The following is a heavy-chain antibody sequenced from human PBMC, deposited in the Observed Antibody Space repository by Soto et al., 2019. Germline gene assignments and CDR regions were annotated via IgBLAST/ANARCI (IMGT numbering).Heavy chain of an antibody. J-gene: IGHJ4*02. CDR3: AKESYNRRTDFDC. D-gene: IGHD3-10*01. Sequence: GGSLRLSCGGSGSTLNRLPMTGARQSPGKGLEWVSAIDENGGTTYYADSVQGRFTISRDNSKNTLYLQMNTLRVDDTAVYYCAKESYNRRTDFDCWGQGTLVTVS. CDR1: GSTLNRLP. V-gene: IGHV3-23*01. CDR2: IDENGGTT.